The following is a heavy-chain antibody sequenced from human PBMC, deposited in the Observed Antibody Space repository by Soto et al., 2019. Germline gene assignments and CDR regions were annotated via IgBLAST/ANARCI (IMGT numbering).Heavy chain of an antibody. Sequence: GSLRLSCAASGFTFSAYEMHWVRQAPGQGLEWVSYISKSGGTTYYADSVKGRFTISRDDAKNSVYLQMSSLRPEDMAVYKCVREGHYYFDYWGQGALVTVAS. J-gene: IGHJ4*02. CDR1: GFTFSAYE. CDR3: VREGHYYFDY. V-gene: IGHV3-48*03. CDR2: ISKSGGTT.